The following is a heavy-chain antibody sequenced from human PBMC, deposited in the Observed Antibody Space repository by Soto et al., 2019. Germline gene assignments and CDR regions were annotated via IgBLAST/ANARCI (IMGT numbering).Heavy chain of an antibody. V-gene: IGHV1-69*12. CDR1: GGTFSTYA. CDR3: ASGIQLWLRRINDGYSG. CDR2: IIPMFGTA. Sequence: QVQLVQSGAEVNKPESSVKVSCKAPGGTFSTYAISWVRQAPGQGLEWMGGIIPMFGTANYAQRFQDRVTITADESTNTVYMELRSLRSEDTAVYFCASGIQLWLRRINDGYSGWGQGTLVTVSS. D-gene: IGHD5-18*01. J-gene: IGHJ4*02.